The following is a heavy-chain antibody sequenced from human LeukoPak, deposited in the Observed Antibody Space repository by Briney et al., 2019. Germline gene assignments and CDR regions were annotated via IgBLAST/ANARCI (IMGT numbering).Heavy chain of an antibody. D-gene: IGHD2-2*02. V-gene: IGHV3-11*01. CDR2: ISSSGSTI. CDR1: GFTFSDYY. CDR3: ARSSPDCSSTSCYTWFDY. Sequence: GRSLRLSCAASGFTFSDYYMSWIRQAPGKGLEWVSYISSSGSTIYYADPVKGRFTISRDNAKNSLYLQMNSLRAEDTAVYYCARSSPDCSSTSCYTWFDYWGQGTLVTVSS. J-gene: IGHJ4*02.